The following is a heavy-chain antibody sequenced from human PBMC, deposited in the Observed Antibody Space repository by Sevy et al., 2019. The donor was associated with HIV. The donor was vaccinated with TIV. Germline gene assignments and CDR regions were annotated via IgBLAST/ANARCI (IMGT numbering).Heavy chain of an antibody. J-gene: IGHJ4*02. D-gene: IGHD3-22*01. CDR1: GFTFKNAW. CDR3: ATAPGYYDSAPFDY. CDR2: FKSKIEGETT. Sequence: LGGPRSLPGAFLGFTFKNAWMTGVGQAPGTGLQGVGLFKSKIEGETTDTPEPVKGRFTISRDDSKNRLFLQMNSLKIEDTAVYYCATAPGYYDSAPFDYWGPGTLVTVSS. V-gene: IGHV3-15*01.